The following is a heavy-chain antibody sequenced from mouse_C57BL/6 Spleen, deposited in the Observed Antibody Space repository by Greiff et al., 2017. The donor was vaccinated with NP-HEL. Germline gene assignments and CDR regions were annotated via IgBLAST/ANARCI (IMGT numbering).Heavy chain of an antibody. CDR2: IYPGDGDT. CDR3: AREVYYDYEGYFDY. V-gene: IGHV1-82*01. D-gene: IGHD2-4*01. J-gene: IGHJ2*01. CDR1: GYAFSSSW. Sequence: VQLQQSGPELVKPGASVKISCKASGYAFSSSWMNWVKQRPGKGLEWIGRIYPGDGDTNYNGKFKGKATLTADKSSSTAYMQLSSLTSEDAAVYFCAREVYYDYEGYFDYWGQGTTLTVSS.